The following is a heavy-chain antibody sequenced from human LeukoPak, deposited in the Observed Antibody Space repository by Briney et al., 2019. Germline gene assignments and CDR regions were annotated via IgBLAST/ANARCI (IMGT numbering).Heavy chain of an antibody. CDR2: IYYSGST. V-gene: IGHV4-39*07. J-gene: IGHJ5*02. CDR3: ARERWYANWFDP. Sequence: PSETLSLTCTVSGGSISSSSYYWGWIRQPPGKGLEWIGSIYYSGSTYYNPSLKSRVTISLDTSKNQFSLKLSSVTAADTAVYYCARERWYANWFDPWGQGTLVTVSS. CDR1: GGSISSSSYY. D-gene: IGHD6-13*01.